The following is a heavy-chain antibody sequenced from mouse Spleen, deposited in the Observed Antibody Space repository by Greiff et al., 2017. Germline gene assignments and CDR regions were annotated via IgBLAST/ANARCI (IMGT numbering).Heavy chain of an antibody. D-gene: IGHD2-13*01. Sequence: DVKLVESGPGLVKPSQSLSLTCSVTGYSITSGYYWNWIRQFPGNKLEWMGYISYDGSNNYNPSLKNRISITRDTSKNQFFLKLNSVTTEDTATYYCARDRLLRYFDVWGAGTTVTVSS. CDR2: ISYDGSN. CDR3: ARDRLLRYFDV. J-gene: IGHJ1*01. CDR1: GYSITSGYY. V-gene: IGHV3-6*02.